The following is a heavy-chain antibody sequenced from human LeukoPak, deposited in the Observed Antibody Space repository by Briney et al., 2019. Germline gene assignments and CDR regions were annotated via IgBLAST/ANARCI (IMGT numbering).Heavy chain of an antibody. Sequence: GASVKVSCKASGYTFTSYGISWVRQAPGQGLEWMGWISAYNGNTNYAQKLQGRVTMTEDTSTDTAYMELSSLRSEDTAVYYCATWGQQLVNWGQGTLVTVSS. J-gene: IGHJ4*02. CDR1: GYTFTSYG. D-gene: IGHD6-13*01. V-gene: IGHV1-18*01. CDR2: ISAYNGNT. CDR3: ATWGQQLVN.